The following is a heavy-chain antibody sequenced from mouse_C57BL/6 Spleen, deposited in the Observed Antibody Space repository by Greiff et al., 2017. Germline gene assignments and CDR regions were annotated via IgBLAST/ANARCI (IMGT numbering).Heavy chain of an antibody. Sequence: EVQRVESGGGLVKPGGSLKLSCAASGFTFSSYAMSWVRQTPEKRLEWVATISDGGSYTYYPDNVKGRFTISRDNAKNNLYLPLSHLKSGDTAMYCCARATMVTRCFDVGSTATTGTVSA. D-gene: IGHD2-1*01. CDR1: GFTFSSYA. V-gene: IGHV5-4*01. CDR2: ISDGGSYT. J-gene: IGHJ1*03. CDR3: ARATMVTRCFDV.